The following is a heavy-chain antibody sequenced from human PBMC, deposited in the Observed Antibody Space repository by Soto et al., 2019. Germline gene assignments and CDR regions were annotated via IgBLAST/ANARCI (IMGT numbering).Heavy chain of an antibody. V-gene: IGHV1-69*02. D-gene: IGHD2-2*01. CDR1: GGTFSIYT. J-gene: IGHJ5*02. Sequence: QVQLVQSGAEVKKPGSSVKVSCKASGGTFSIYTISWVRQAPGQGLEWMGRIIPILAIANYAQKFQGRVTIXXDKSTSTAYMELSSLRSEDTDVYYCASTYGSNNESWGQGTLVTVSS. CDR2: IIPILAIA. CDR3: ASTYGSNNES.